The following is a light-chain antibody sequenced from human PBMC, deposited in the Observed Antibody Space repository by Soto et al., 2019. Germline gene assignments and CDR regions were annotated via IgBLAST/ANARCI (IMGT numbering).Light chain of an antibody. CDR1: HSTDNNS. CDR3: QQYGTSPLA. CDR2: GAS. J-gene: IGKJ4*01. V-gene: IGKV3-20*01. Sequence: EIVLTQSPGTLSLSPGERATLYCRASHSTDNNSLAWYQQKPGQAPRLLIYGASSRATGIPDRFSGSGSGTDFTLTISRLEPEDFAVYYCQQYGTSPLAFGVGTKVEIK.